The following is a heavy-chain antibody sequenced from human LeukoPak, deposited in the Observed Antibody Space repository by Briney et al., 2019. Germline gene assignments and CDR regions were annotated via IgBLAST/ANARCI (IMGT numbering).Heavy chain of an antibody. Sequence: GGSLRLSCAASGFTFSSYAMHWVRQAPGKGLEWVAVISYDGSNKYYADSVKGRFTISRDNSKNTLYLQMNSLRAEDTAVYYCARDRVTMVRGKPDYFDYWGQGTLVTVSS. D-gene: IGHD3-10*01. CDR2: ISYDGSNK. J-gene: IGHJ4*02. V-gene: IGHV3-30*04. CDR1: GFTFSSYA. CDR3: ARDRVTMVRGKPDYFDY.